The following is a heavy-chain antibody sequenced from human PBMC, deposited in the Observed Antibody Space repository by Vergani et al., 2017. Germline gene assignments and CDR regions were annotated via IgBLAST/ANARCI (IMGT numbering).Heavy chain of an antibody. CDR1: GYTFTGYY. CDR3: ARGDYEFWSGSANWFDP. D-gene: IGHD3-3*01. J-gene: IGHJ5*02. V-gene: IGHV1-2*02. CDR2: INPNSGGT. Sequence: QVQLVQSGAEVKKPGASVKVSCKASGYTFTGYYMHWVRQAPGQGLEWMGWINPNSGGTNYAQKFQGRVTMTRDTSISTAYMELSRLRSDDTAVYYCARGDYEFWSGSANWFDPWGQGTLVTVSS.